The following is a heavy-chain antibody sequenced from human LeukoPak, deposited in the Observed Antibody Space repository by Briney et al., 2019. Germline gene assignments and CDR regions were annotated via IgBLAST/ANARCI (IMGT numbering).Heavy chain of an antibody. J-gene: IGHJ4*02. V-gene: IGHV1-69*05. CDR3: ARDITVAGNRFDY. Sequence: ASVKVSCKASGGTFTSYAISWVRQAPGQGLEGRGGIIPIFGTANYAQKFQGRVTITTDESTRTAYMELSSLRSEDTAVYYCARDITVAGNRFDYWGQGTLVTVS. D-gene: IGHD6-19*01. CDR2: IIPIFGTA. CDR1: GGTFTSYA.